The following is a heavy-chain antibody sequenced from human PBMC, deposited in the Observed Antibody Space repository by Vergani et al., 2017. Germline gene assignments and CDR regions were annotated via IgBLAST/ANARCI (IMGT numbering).Heavy chain of an antibody. CDR1: GYTFTGYY. J-gene: IGHJ4*02. V-gene: IGHV1-2*02. CDR3: ARDRVDYGDYGDFGY. CDR2: INPNSGGT. Sequence: QVQLVQSGAEVKKPGASVKVSCKASGYTFTGYYMHWVRQAPGQGLEWMGWINPNSGGTNYAQKFQGRVTMTRGTSISTAYMELGRLRSADTAVYYWARDRVDYGDYGDFGYWGQGALVTVYS. D-gene: IGHD4-17*01.